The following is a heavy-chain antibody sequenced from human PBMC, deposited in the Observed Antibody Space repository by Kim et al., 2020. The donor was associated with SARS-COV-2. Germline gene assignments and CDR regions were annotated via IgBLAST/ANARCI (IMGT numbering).Heavy chain of an antibody. CDR1: GYSFSSHW. Sequence: GESLKISCKGSGYSFSSHWIGWVRQIPGKGLEWMGIIYPDDSDTRYSPSFQGQVTISADTSISTAYLQWSSLKASDTAMYYCARAHVHWLLFDFWGQGTLVTLPS. J-gene: IGHJ4*02. V-gene: IGHV5-51*01. CDR3: ARAHVHWLLFDF. D-gene: IGHD3-9*01. CDR2: IYPDDSDT.